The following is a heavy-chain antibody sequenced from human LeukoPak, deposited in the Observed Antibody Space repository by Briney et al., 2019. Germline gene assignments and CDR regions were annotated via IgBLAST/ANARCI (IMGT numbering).Heavy chain of an antibody. Sequence: KTGGSLRLSCAASGFTFSSHSMNWVRQAPGKGLEWVSLISSSSSYIYYADSVKGRFTISRDNAKNSLSLQMNSLRAEDTAVYYCARDNIAVAGQDYWGQGTLVTVSS. J-gene: IGHJ4*02. D-gene: IGHD6-19*01. CDR1: GFTFSSHS. CDR2: ISSSSSYI. CDR3: ARDNIAVAGQDY. V-gene: IGHV3-21*01.